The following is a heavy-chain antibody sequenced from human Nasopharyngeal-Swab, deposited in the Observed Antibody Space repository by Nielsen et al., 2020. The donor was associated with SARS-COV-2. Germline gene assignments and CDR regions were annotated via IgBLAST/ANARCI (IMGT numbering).Heavy chain of an antibody. Sequence: GESLKISCKGSGYSFTSYWIGWVRQMPGKGLEWIGIIYPGDSDTRYSPSFQGQVTISADKSISTAYLQWSSLKASDTAMYYCARLGGYCSSTSCYLGDYYMDVWGKGTTVTVSS. CDR1: GYSFTSYW. D-gene: IGHD2-2*03. J-gene: IGHJ6*03. CDR3: ARLGGYCSSTSCYLGDYYMDV. V-gene: IGHV5-51*01. CDR2: IYPGDSDT.